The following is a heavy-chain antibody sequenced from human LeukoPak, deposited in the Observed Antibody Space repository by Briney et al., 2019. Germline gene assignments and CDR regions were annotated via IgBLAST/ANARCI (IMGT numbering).Heavy chain of an antibody. V-gene: IGHV1-2*02. CDR1: GYTFTNYD. CDR3: ARSYSDYGVDY. CDR2: VNPNSGYT. Sequence: ASVKVSCKASGYTFTNYDINWVRHAPGQGLEWMGWVNPNSGYTNYAQRFQGRVTMTRDTSISTAYMELSRLRSDDTAVYYCARSYSDYGVDYWGQGTLVTVSS. D-gene: IGHD3-22*01. J-gene: IGHJ4*02.